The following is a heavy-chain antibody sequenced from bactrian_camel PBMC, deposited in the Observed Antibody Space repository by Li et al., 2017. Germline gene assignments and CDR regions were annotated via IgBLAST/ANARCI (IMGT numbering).Heavy chain of an antibody. Sequence: HVQLVESGGGSVQAGGSLRLSCIDFESRLGHCMGWFRQAPGKEREGVGASYIGGGSTYYADSVKGRFTISQENAKNTMSLQMHNLKPEDTATYYCARTPICGPTWYEAARYAVWGQGTQVTVS. J-gene: IGHJ4*01. CDR2: SYIGGGST. CDR3: ARTPICGPTWYEAARYAV. V-gene: IGHV3S54*01. D-gene: IGHD6*01. CDR1: ESRLGHC.